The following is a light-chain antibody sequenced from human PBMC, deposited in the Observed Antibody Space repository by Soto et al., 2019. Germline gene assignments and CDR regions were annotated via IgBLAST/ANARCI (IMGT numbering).Light chain of an antibody. CDR1: SSDVGSYNL. CDR3: CSYAGSRTYV. CDR2: EVS. V-gene: IGLV2-23*02. Sequence: QSALTQPASVSGSPGQSITISCTGTSSDVGSYNLVSWYQQHPGKAPKLMIYEVSKRPSGVSNRFSGSKSGNTASLTISGLQAEDDAEYYCCSYAGSRTYVFGTGTKLTVL. J-gene: IGLJ1*01.